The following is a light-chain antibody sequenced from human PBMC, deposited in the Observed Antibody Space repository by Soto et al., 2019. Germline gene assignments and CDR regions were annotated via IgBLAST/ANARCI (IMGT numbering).Light chain of an antibody. CDR1: QSVDNY. J-gene: IGKJ1*01. CDR3: QQYGSSGT. V-gene: IGKV3-20*01. Sequence: EIVLTQSPATLSLSPGERATLSCRASQSVDNYLAWYQQKPGQAPRLLIYGASNRATGIPDRFSGSGSGTDFTLTISRLEPEDFAVYYCQQYGSSGTFGQGTKVDIK. CDR2: GAS.